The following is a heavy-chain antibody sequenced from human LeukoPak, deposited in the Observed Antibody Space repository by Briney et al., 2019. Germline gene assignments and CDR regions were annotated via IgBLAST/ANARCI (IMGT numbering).Heavy chain of an antibody. D-gene: IGHD3-9*01. CDR1: GFTFSSYG. CDR2: ISYDGSNK. Sequence: GGSLRLSCAASGFTFSSYGMHWVRQAPGKGLEWVAVISYDGSNKYYADSVKGRFAISRDNSKHTVYLQMNSLRAEDTAVYYCARGPDFDWLAHFDYWGQGTLVTVSS. J-gene: IGHJ4*02. V-gene: IGHV3-30*03. CDR3: ARGPDFDWLAHFDY.